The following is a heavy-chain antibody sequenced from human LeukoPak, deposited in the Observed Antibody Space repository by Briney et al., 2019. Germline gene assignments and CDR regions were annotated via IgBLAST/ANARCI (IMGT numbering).Heavy chain of an antibody. CDR2: IYYSGST. D-gene: IGHD5-18*01. V-gene: IGHV4-59*12. J-gene: IGHJ6*04. CDR1: GGSISSYY. Sequence: SETLSLTCTVSGGSISSYYWSWIRQPPGKGLEWNGYIYYSGSTNYNPSLKSRVTISVDTSKNQFSLKLSSVTAADTAVYYCARDRGYSYGYGMDVWGKGTTVTVSS. CDR3: ARDRGYSYGYGMDV.